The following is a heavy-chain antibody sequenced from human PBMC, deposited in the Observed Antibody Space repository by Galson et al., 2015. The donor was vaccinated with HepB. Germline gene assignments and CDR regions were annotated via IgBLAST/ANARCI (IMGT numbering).Heavy chain of an antibody. D-gene: IGHD2-15*01. CDR1: GFTFDDYT. Sequence: SLRLSCAASGFTFDDYTMHWVRQAPGKGLEWVSLISWGGGSTYYADSVKGRFTISRDNSKNSLYLQMNSLRTEDTALYYCAKALRGRWVVGGGGMDVWGQGTTVTVSS. J-gene: IGHJ6*02. CDR3: AKALRGRWVVGGGGMDV. CDR2: ISWGGGST. V-gene: IGHV3-43*01.